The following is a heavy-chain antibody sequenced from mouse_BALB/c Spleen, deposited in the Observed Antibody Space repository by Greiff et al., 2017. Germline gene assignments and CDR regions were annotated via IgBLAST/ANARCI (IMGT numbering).Heavy chain of an antibody. V-gene: IGHV1-7*01. J-gene: IGHJ2*01. Sequence: VQLQQSGAELAKPGASVKMSCKASCYTFTSYWMHWVKQRPGQGLEWIGYINPSTGYTEYNQKFKDKATLTADKSSSTAYMQLSSLTSEDSAVYYCARGRGRDYWGQGTTLTVSS. CDR1: CYTFTSYW. D-gene: IGHD3-3*01. CDR2: INPSTGYT. CDR3: ARGRGRDY.